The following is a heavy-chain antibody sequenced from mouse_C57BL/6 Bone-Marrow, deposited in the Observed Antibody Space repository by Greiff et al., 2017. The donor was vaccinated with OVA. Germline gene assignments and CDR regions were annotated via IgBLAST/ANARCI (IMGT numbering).Heavy chain of an antibody. Sequence: QVQLQQPGAELVKPGASVKLSCKTSVYTFTSYWMHWVKQRPGQGLEWIGMIHPNSGSTNYNEKFKSKATLTVDKSSSTAYMQLSSLTSEDSAVYYCARGGVYYSNYVGWYFDVWGTGTTVTVSS. J-gene: IGHJ1*03. CDR3: ARGGVYYSNYVGWYFDV. V-gene: IGHV1-64*01. CDR2: IHPNSGST. D-gene: IGHD2-5*01. CDR1: VYTFTSYW.